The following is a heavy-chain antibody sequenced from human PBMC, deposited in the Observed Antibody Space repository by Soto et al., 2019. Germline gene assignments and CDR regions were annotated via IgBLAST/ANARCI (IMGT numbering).Heavy chain of an antibody. V-gene: IGHV1-2*04. J-gene: IGHJ6*02. CDR3: ARGYYYYYGMDV. CDR2: INPNSGGT. CDR1: GYTFTGYY. Sequence: ASVKVSCKASGYTFTGYYMHWVRQAPGQGLEWMGWINPNSGGTNYAQKFQGWVTMTRDTSISTAYMELSRLRSDDTAVYYCARGYYYYYGMDVWGQGTTVTVSS.